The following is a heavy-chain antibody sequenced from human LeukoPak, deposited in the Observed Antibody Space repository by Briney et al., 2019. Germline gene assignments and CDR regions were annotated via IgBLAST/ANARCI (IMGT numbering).Heavy chain of an antibody. CDR2: IYTGGST. CDR1: GFTVSSNY. D-gene: IGHD2-2*01. V-gene: IGHV3-53*01. Sequence: GSLRLSCAASGFTVSSNYMSWVRQAPGKGLEWVSVIYTGGSTSYADSVKGRFTISRDNSKNTLYLQMNSLRAEDTAVYYCARDKVACSSTSCHYWYFDLWGRGTLVTVSS. J-gene: IGHJ2*01. CDR3: ARDKVACSSTSCHYWYFDL.